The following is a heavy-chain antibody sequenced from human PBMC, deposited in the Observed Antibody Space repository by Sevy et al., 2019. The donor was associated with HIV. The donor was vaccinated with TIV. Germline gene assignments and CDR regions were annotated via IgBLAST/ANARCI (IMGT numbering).Heavy chain of an antibody. Sequence: GGSLRLSCAASGFTFSTYSMNWVRQAPGKGLEWVSSISSSSNYIYYADSLKGRFTISRDNAKNSLYLQMNSLRADDTAVYYCARVGARITMVQGVMAYYHGMDVWGQGTTVTVSS. CDR2: ISSSSNYI. V-gene: IGHV3-21*01. CDR3: ARVGARITMVQGVMAYYHGMDV. CDR1: GFTFSTYS. J-gene: IGHJ6*02. D-gene: IGHD3-10*01.